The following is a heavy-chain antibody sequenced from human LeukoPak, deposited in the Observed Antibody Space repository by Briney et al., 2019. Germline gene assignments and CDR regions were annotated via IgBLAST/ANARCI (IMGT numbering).Heavy chain of an antibody. V-gene: IGHV3-48*03. Sequence: GGALRLSCADSGFSFSSYEMNWVGQAPGKGREGGSYISSSGRNKDYAESVKGRLTISRDNTRNTLYMQMNSVRGDDTGVYYCARGERWLLPPTDYWGQGTLVTVSS. CDR2: ISSSGRNK. CDR1: GFSFSSYE. CDR3: ARGERWLLPPTDY. D-gene: IGHD5-24*01. J-gene: IGHJ4*02.